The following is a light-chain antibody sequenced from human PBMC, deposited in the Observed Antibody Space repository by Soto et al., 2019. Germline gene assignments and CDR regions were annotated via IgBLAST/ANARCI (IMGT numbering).Light chain of an antibody. CDR3: QQGKSFPLT. J-gene: IGKJ4*01. CDR1: QSISSY. V-gene: IGKV1-39*01. Sequence: DIQMTQSPSSLSASVGDRVTITCRASQSISSYLNWYQQKPGKAPKLLIYTASRLQGGGPSRFSGSGSGTDFTLTISSLQPEDVATYYCQQGKSFPLTFGGGTKVDIK. CDR2: TAS.